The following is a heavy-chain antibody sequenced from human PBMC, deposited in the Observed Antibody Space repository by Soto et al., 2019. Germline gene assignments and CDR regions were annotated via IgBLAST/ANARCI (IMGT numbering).Heavy chain of an antibody. V-gene: IGHV1-2*04. CDR2: INPNSGGT. Sequence: ASVKVSCKASGGTFSSYAFSWVRQAPGQGLEWMGWINPNSGGTNYAQKFQGWVTMTRDTSISTAYMELSRLRSDATAVYYCARQWVSYGLDVWGQGTTVAVSS. CDR1: GGTFSSYA. D-gene: IGHD1-26*01. CDR3: ARQWVSYGLDV. J-gene: IGHJ6*02.